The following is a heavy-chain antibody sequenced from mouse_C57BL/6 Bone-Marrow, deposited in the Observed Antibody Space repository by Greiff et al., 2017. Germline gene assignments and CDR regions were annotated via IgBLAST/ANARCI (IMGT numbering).Heavy chain of an antibody. CDR2: IDPSDSYT. CDR3: AREGLRRAWFAY. Sequence: VQLQQPGAELVMPGASVKLSCKASGYTFTSYWMHWVKQRPGQGLEWIGEIDPSDSYTNYNQKFKGKSTLTGDTSSSTAYMQLSSLTSEDSAVYYCAREGLRRAWFAYWGQGTLVTVSA. V-gene: IGHV1-69*01. J-gene: IGHJ3*01. CDR1: GYTFTSYW. D-gene: IGHD2-4*01.